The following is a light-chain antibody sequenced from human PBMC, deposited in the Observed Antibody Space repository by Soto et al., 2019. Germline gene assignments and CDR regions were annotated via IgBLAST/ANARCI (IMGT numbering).Light chain of an antibody. V-gene: IGLV1-40*01. CDR1: SSNIGAGYD. CDR2: AYS. Sequence: QSVLTQPPSVSGAPGQRVTISCTGSSSNIGAGYDVHWYQQLPGTAPKLLIFAYSSRPSGVPDRFSGSRSATSASLAITGLQAEDEADYYCAAWDDSLNWVFGGGTQLTVL. CDR3: AAWDDSLNWV. J-gene: IGLJ7*01.